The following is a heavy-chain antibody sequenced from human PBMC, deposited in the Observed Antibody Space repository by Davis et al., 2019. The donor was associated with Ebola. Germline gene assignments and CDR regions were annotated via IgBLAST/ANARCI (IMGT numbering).Heavy chain of an antibody. CDR3: VRDPALVVTGGGWFFGL. CDR1: GFTFGDYA. J-gene: IGHJ2*01. CDR2: ISSSSNYI. Sequence: GESLKISCAASGFTFGDYAMHWVRQAPGKGLEWVSFISSSSNYIYYADSVKGRFTVSRDNAKNSLYLQMNSLRAEDTAVYYCVRDPALVVTGGGWFFGLWGRGTLVTVSS. D-gene: IGHD2-21*02. V-gene: IGHV3-21*01.